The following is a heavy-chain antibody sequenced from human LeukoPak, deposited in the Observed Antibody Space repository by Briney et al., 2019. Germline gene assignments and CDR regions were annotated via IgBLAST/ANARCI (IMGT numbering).Heavy chain of an antibody. V-gene: IGHV1-2*02. J-gene: IGHJ4*02. D-gene: IGHD2-2*01. Sequence: ASVKVSCKASGYTFTGYYMHWVRQAPGQGFEWMGWINPNDGDTNYAQKFQGRVTMTRDTSISTAHMEMSRLRSDDTAVYYCARANFLYCSSTTCLFDYWGQGTLVTVSS. CDR3: ARANFLYCSSTTCLFDY. CDR1: GYTFTGYY. CDR2: INPNDGDT.